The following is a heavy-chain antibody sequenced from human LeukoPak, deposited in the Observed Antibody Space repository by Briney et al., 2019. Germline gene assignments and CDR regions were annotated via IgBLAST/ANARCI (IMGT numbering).Heavy chain of an antibody. CDR2: ISYDGSNK. D-gene: IGHD1-14*01. CDR3: AKHPPEVAGSPNPYFFDS. CDR1: GFTFSSYG. Sequence: GGSLRLSCAASGFTFSSYGMHWVRQAPGKGLEWVAVISYDGSNKYYADSVKGRFTISRDNFKNTLYLQMNSLRAEDTAVYYCAKHPPEVAGSPNPYFFDSWGQGTLVTVSS. V-gene: IGHV3-30*18. J-gene: IGHJ4*02.